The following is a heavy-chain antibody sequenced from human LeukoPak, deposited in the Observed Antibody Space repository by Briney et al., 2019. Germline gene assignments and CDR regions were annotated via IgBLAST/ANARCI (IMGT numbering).Heavy chain of an antibody. CDR2: ISGSGGST. Sequence: SCKASGYTFTSYGMSWVRQAPGKGLEWVSAISGSGGSTYYADSVKGRFTISRDNSKNTLYLQMNSLRAEDTALYYCAKDYDSSGYSYFDYWGQGTLVTVSS. D-gene: IGHD3-22*01. J-gene: IGHJ4*02. V-gene: IGHV3-23*01. CDR3: AKDYDSSGYSYFDY. CDR1: GYTFTSYG.